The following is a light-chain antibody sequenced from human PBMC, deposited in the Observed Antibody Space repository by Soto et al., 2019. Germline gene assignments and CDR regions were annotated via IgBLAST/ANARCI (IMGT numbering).Light chain of an antibody. Sequence: ELVFTQSPATLSLSPGARATLSCRASQSVSGNYLAWYQQKPGQSPRLVIYDASSRATGIPDRFSGSGSGTEFTLTISSLQPDDFATDYCQQYNSYSFGQGTKVDIK. CDR1: QSVSGNY. V-gene: IGKV3-20*01. J-gene: IGKJ1*01. CDR2: DAS. CDR3: QQYNSYS.